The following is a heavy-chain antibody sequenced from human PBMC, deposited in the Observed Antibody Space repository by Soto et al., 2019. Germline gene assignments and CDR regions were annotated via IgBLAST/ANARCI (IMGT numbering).Heavy chain of an antibody. Sequence: QLQLQESGPGLVKPSETLSLTCTVSGGSISSSSYYWGWIRQPPGKGLEWIGSIYYSGSTYYNPSLKIRVTIPVDTAKNQFSLTLSSVTAADTAVYCCATTPTVVAPADYWGQGTLVPVSS. J-gene: IGHJ4*02. CDR3: ATTPTVVAPADY. V-gene: IGHV4-39*01. D-gene: IGHD2-15*01. CDR1: GGSISSSSYY. CDR2: IYYSGST.